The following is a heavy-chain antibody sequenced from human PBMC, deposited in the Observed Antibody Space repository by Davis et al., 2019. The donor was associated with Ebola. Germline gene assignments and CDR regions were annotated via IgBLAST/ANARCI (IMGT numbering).Heavy chain of an antibody. CDR1: GFTFSSYW. J-gene: IGHJ2*01. V-gene: IGHV3-7*03. CDR2: IKQDGSEK. CDR3: ATGGGDYWYFDL. Sequence: GESLKISCAASGFTFSSYWMSWVRQAPGKGLEWVANIKQDGSEKYYVDSVKGRFTISRDNAKNSLYLQMNSLRAEDTAVYYCATGGGDYWYFDLWGRGTLVTVSS. D-gene: IGHD1-14*01.